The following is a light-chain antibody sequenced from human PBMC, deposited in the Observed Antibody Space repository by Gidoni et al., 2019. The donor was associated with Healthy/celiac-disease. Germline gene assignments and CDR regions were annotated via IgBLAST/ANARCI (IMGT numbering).Light chain of an antibody. CDR1: QSLLHSNGYNY. CDR2: LGS. V-gene: IGKV2-28*01. Sequence: DIVMTQSPLPLLVTPGEPASISCRSSQSLLHSNGYNYLDWYLQKPGQSPQLLIYLGSTRASGDPDRFSGSGAGTDFTLKISRVEAEDVGVYYCMQALQTPRTFGQGTKVEIK. CDR3: MQALQTPRT. J-gene: IGKJ1*01.